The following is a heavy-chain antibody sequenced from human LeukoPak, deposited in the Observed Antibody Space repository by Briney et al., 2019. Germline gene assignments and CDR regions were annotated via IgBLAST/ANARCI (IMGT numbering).Heavy chain of an antibody. Sequence: GGSLRLSCAASGVTFSSYAMSRVRQAPGKGLEWVSAISGSGGSTYYADSVKGRFTISRDNSKNTLYLQMNSLRAEDTAVYYCAKEAVLWFGEFLTHFDYWGQGTLVTVSS. CDR3: AKEAVLWFGEFLTHFDY. V-gene: IGHV3-23*01. J-gene: IGHJ4*02. CDR1: GVTFSSYA. CDR2: ISGSGGST. D-gene: IGHD3-10*01.